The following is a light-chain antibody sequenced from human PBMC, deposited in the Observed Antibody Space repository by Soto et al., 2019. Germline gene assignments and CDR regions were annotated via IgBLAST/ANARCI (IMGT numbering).Light chain of an antibody. Sequence: EIVLTQSPGTLSLSPGERATLSCRASQSLSSNYLAWYQQKPGQAPRLLIRDASSRATGIPDRFSGSGSGTDFTLTISRLEPEDFAVYYCQQYANSPRTFGQGTMVEIK. CDR3: QQYANSPRT. CDR2: DAS. CDR1: QSLSSNY. V-gene: IGKV3-20*01. J-gene: IGKJ1*01.